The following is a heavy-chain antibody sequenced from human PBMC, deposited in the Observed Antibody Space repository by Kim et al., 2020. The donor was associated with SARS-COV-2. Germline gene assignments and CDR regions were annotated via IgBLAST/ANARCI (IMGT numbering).Heavy chain of an antibody. CDR3: AEIWFGEQDYFDY. Sequence: SETLSLTCAVYGGSFSGYYWSWIRQPPGKGLEWIGEINHSGSTNYNPSLKSRVTISVDTSKNQFSLKLSSVTAADTAVYYCAEIWFGEQDYFDYWGQGTLVTVSS. V-gene: IGHV4-34*01. CDR1: GGSFSGYY. J-gene: IGHJ4*02. CDR2: INHSGST. D-gene: IGHD3-10*01.